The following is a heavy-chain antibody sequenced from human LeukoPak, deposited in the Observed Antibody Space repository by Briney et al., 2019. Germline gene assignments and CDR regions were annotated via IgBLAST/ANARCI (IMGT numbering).Heavy chain of an antibody. Sequence: GGSLRLSCAASGYTFNSYAVSWVRRAPGKGLEWVSSISGSGGSTYYADSVEGRFPITRNNSKNTLYLKKNRLRAKDTAVYYCAKDHTRAFVVRGVIIAGGFDYWGQGTLVTVSS. J-gene: IGHJ4*02. CDR1: GYTFNSYA. CDR2: ISGSGGST. V-gene: IGHV3-23*01. CDR3: AKDHTRAFVVRGVIIAGGFDY. D-gene: IGHD3-10*01.